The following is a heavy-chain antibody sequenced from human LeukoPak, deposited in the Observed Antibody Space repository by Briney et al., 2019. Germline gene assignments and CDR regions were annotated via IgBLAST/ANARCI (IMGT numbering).Heavy chain of an antibody. CDR1: GFSFSRFS. CDR2: IYSGGST. J-gene: IGHJ4*02. Sequence: HPGGSLRLSCAVSGFSFSRFSMSGVRQAPGKGLEWVSVIYSGGSTHYADSVKGRFTVSRDNSKNTLYVQMNSLRAEDTAVYYCARPGVGSGWYAVRYWGQGTLVTVSS. D-gene: IGHD6-19*01. CDR3: ARPGVGSGWYAVRY. V-gene: IGHV3-53*01.